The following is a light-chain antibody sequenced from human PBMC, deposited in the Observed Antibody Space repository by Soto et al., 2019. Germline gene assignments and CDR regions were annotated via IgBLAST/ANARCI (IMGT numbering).Light chain of an antibody. CDR2: GDN. Sequence: QSVLTQPPSASGTPGQRVTISCSGSGSSIGTNTVNWYRQLPGTAPKLLIYGDNQRPSGVPDRFSGSKSGTSASLAISGLQSEDEADYYCAAWEGSLNNVLFGGGTKLPVL. V-gene: IGLV1-44*01. J-gene: IGLJ2*01. CDR1: GSSIGTNT. CDR3: AAWEGSLNNVL.